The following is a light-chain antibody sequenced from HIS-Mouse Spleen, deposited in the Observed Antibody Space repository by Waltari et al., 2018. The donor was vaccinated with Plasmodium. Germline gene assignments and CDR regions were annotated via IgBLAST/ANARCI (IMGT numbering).Light chain of an antibody. CDR3: QQSYSTWT. V-gene: IGKV1-39*01. J-gene: IGKJ1*01. Sequence: DIQMTQSPSSLSASVGDRVTITCRASQSISNYLNWYQQKPGKAPNFLIYAASTLQSGVPSRFSGSGSGTDFTLTISSLQPEDFATYYCQQSYSTWTFGQGTKVEIK. CDR1: QSISNY. CDR2: AAS.